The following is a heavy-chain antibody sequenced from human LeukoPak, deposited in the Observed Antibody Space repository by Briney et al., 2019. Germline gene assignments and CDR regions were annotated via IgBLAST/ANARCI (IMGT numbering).Heavy chain of an antibody. D-gene: IGHD6-19*01. V-gene: IGHV1-69*13. J-gene: IGHJ4*02. CDR3: VRDDRGIAVGSRDH. CDR1: GGTFSSYA. Sequence: SVKVSCKASGGTFSSYAISWVRQAPGQGLEWMGGIIPIFGTANYAQKFQGRVTITADESTSTAYMELSSLRSEDTAVYYCVRDDRGIAVGSRDHGAQGSLVTVSS. CDR2: IIPIFGTA.